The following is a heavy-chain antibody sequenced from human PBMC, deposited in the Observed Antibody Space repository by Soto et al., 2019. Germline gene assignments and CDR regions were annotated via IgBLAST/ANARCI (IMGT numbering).Heavy chain of an antibody. D-gene: IGHD2-2*01. CDR2: ITYNGNSK. CDR3: ARDFSISTSCMREICNYYYVMDG. CDR1: GFTFSTYT. V-gene: IGHV3-30-3*01. J-gene: IGHJ6*04. Sequence: GGSLRPSSASSGFTFSTYTMCWVRPAPRRGLEWVSIITYNGNSKYYADSVKGRFTISRATSKNTLYLQMNSLRAEATAVYYCARDFSISTSCMREICNYYYVMDGGGKGTRSTVSS.